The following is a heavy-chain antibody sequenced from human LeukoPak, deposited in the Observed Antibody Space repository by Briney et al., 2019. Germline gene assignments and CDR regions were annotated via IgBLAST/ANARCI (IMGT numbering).Heavy chain of an antibody. Sequence: ASVKVSCKASGYTFMNYGIGWVRQAPGQGLEWMGWISANNGDTKYAQKLQGRVTMTADTSTSTAYMELRSLSSDDTAVYYCARDGYFDYWGQGTLVTVSS. CDR2: ISANNGDT. J-gene: IGHJ4*02. V-gene: IGHV1-18*01. CDR1: GYTFMNYG. CDR3: ARDGYFDY.